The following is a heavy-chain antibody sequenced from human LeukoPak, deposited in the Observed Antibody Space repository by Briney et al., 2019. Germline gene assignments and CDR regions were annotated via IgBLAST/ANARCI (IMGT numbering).Heavy chain of an antibody. CDR3: ARGTPTTVTSPFDY. V-gene: IGHV3-30-3*01. Sequence: GRSLRLSCAASGFTFSSYVMHWVRQAPGKGLEWVAVISYDGSNKYYADSVKGRFTISRDNSKNTLYLQMNSLRAEDTAVYYCARGTPTTVTSPFDYWGQGTLVTVSS. J-gene: IGHJ4*02. CDR1: GFTFSSYV. CDR2: ISYDGSNK. D-gene: IGHD4-17*01.